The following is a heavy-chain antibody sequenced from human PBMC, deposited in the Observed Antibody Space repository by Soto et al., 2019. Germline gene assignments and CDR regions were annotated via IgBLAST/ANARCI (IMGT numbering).Heavy chain of an antibody. CDR3: VRGGSNYAS. J-gene: IGHJ5*02. Sequence: EVQLVESGGGLVQPGGSLRLSCTASGFTFSDSWMTWVRQAPGKGLEWVARIKPDESEKNNADSVTGRFSISRDNAKNAMYLQMDSLRGEDTAVYYCVRGGSNYASWGQGPLVTVSS. D-gene: IGHD4-4*01. CDR2: IKPDESEK. V-gene: IGHV3-7*01. CDR1: GFTFSDSW.